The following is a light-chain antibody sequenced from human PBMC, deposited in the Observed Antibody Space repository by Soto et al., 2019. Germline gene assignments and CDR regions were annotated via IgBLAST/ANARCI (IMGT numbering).Light chain of an antibody. CDR2: DAS. V-gene: IGKV3-11*01. CDR1: QSISIY. Sequence: EIVLTQSPATLSLSAGERATLSCRASQSISIYLAWYQQKPGQAPRLLIYDASNRATGIPARFSGSGSGTDFTLTISSLESEDFATYYCQQYNSYTFTFGQGTKVEIK. CDR3: QQYNSYTFT. J-gene: IGKJ2*01.